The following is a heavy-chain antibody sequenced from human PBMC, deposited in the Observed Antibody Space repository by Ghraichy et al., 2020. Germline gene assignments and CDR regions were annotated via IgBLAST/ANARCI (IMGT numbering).Heavy chain of an antibody. V-gene: IGHV3-23*01. J-gene: IGHJ4*02. CDR2: ISGSGGST. CDR1: GFTFSTYA. Sequence: GEALNISCAASGFTFSTYAMSWVRQAPGKGLEWVSAISGSGGSTWYTDSVKGRFTFFRDNSKNTLYLQMSSLRAEDTAVYYCAKSTTITTTYLDYWGQGTLVTVS. D-gene: IGHD5-24*01. CDR3: AKSTTITTTYLDY.